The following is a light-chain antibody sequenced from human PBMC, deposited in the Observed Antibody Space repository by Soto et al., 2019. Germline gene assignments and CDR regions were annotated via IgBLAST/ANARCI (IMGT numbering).Light chain of an antibody. J-gene: IGKJ4*01. CDR1: LRISKY. CDR2: GAS. Sequence: DIKLTQSPSSLSASVGHRVTITCRASLRISKYLNWYQQKPGKAPKLLIYGASTLQSGVPSRFSGSGSGTDFTLTITNLQPEDSATYFCQQSHSTPLTFGGGTKLEI. CDR3: QQSHSTPLT. V-gene: IGKV1-39*01.